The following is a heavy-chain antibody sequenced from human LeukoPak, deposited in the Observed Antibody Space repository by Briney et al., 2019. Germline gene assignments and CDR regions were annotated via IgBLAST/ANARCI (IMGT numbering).Heavy chain of an antibody. CDR2: INPSGGST. J-gene: IGHJ4*02. CDR3: AREAWYYDSSGYYDY. CDR1: GYTFTSYY. V-gene: IGHV1-46*01. Sequence: ASVKVSCKASGYTFTSYYMHWVRQAPGQGLEWMGIINPSGGSTSYAQEFQGRVTMTRDTSTSTVYMELSSLRSEDTAVYYCAREAWYYDSSGYYDYWGQGTLVTVSS. D-gene: IGHD3-22*01.